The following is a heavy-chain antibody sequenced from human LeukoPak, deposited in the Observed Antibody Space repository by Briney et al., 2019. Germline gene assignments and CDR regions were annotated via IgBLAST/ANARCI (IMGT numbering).Heavy chain of an antibody. Sequence: GGSLVTYRQGSGYSFPKYWISLVRETPGKGLGGVGRIDPRDSYTNYSPSFQGHVTISADKSISTAYLQWSSLKASDTAMYYCAGLTVVVPAAHYYYYGMDVWGKGTTVTVSS. J-gene: IGHJ6*04. CDR3: AGLTVVVPAAHYYYYGMDV. V-gene: IGHV5-10-1*01. D-gene: IGHD2-2*01. CDR2: IDPRDSYT. CDR1: GYSFPKYW.